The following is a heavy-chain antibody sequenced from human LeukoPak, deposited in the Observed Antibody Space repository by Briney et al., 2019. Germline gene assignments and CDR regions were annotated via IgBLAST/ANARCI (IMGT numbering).Heavy chain of an antibody. CDR3: ARPVIAAAGYNWFDP. CDR1: GGTFSSYA. CDR2: IIPIFGTA. J-gene: IGHJ5*02. V-gene: IGHV1-69*13. D-gene: IGHD6-13*01. Sequence: GASVKVSCKASGGTFSSYAISWVRQAPGQGLEWMGGIIPIFGTANYAQKFQGRVTITADESTSTAYMELSSLRSEDTAVYYCARPVIAAAGYNWFDPWGQGNLVNVSS.